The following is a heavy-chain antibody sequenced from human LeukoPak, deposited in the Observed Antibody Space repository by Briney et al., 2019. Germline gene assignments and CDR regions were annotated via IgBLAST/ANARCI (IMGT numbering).Heavy chain of an antibody. CDR1: GESFSSYY. Sequence: PSETLSLTCAVYGESFSSYYWSWIRQPPGKGLEWIGEINHSGNTNYNPSLKSRVTISVDTSKNQLSLRLSSVTAADTAVYYCARVDGDGYNIPDYWGQGTLVTVSS. D-gene: IGHD5-24*01. CDR3: ARVDGDGYNIPDY. V-gene: IGHV4-34*01. J-gene: IGHJ4*02. CDR2: INHSGNT.